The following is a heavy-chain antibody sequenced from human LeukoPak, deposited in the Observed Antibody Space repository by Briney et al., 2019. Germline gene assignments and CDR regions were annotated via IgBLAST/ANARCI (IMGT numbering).Heavy chain of an antibody. CDR3: ARGVAAAAALGWFDP. Sequence: SVKVSCKASGGTFSSYAISWVRQAPGQGLEWMGGIIPIFGTANYAQKFQGRVTITTDESTSTAYMELSSLRSEDTAVYYCARGVAAAAALGWFDPWGQGTLVTVPS. CDR2: IIPIFGTA. J-gene: IGHJ5*02. V-gene: IGHV1-69*05. CDR1: GGTFSSYA. D-gene: IGHD6-13*01.